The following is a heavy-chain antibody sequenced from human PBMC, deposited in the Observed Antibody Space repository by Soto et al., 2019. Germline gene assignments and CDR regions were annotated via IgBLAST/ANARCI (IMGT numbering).Heavy chain of an antibody. CDR2: IIPIFGTV. CDR3: ATGGERDFFNHGGWG. J-gene: IGHJ1*01. V-gene: IGHV1-69*12. CDR1: GGTFSNYA. D-gene: IGHD3-10*01. Sequence: QVQLVQSGAEVKKPGSSVKVSCKASGGTFSNYALDWVRQAPGQGLEWMGGIIPIFGTVRHAQNFQGRVTITADESTATAYMELSSLRYDDTATYYCATGGERDFFNHGGWGWGPGTLVTVSS.